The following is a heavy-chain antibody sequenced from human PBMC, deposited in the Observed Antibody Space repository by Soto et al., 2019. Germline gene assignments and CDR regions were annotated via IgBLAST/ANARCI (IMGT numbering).Heavy chain of an antibody. Sequence: QVQLVQSGAEVKKPGSSVKVSCKASGGTFSSYAISWVRQAPGQGLEWMGGIIPIFGTANYAQKFKGRVTITADESTSTAYMELSSLRSEDTAVYYCARARYYYDSSGYSPYYYYGMDVWGQGTTVTVSS. CDR1: GGTFSSYA. V-gene: IGHV1-69*01. CDR3: ARARYYYDSSGYSPYYYYGMDV. J-gene: IGHJ6*02. D-gene: IGHD3-22*01. CDR2: IIPIFGTA.